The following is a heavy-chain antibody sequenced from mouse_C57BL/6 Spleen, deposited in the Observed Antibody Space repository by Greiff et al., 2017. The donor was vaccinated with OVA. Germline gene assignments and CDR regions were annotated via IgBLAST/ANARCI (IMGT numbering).Heavy chain of an antibody. Sequence: QVQLQQPGAELVKPGASVKMSCKASGYTFTSYWITWVKQRPGQGLEWIGDIYPGSGSTNYNEKFKSKATLTVDTSSSTAYMQLSSLTSEDSAVYYCARGDYGNYAWFAYWGQGTLVTVSA. CDR1: GYTFTSYW. V-gene: IGHV1-55*01. CDR3: ARGDYGNYAWFAY. D-gene: IGHD2-1*01. CDR2: IYPGSGST. J-gene: IGHJ3*01.